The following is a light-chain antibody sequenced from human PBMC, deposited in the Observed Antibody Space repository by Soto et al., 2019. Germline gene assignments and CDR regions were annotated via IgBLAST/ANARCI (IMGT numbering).Light chain of an antibody. CDR2: DAS. CDR1: QSVSSY. CDR3: QQRSNWPGT. V-gene: IGKV3-11*01. Sequence: EIVLTQSPATLSLSPGESATLSSRASQSVSSYLAWYQQNPGQAPRIIIYDASNRATGIPARFSGSGSGTEFTLTISSLEPEDFEVYYCQQRSNWPGTFGQGTKVDIK. J-gene: IGKJ1*01.